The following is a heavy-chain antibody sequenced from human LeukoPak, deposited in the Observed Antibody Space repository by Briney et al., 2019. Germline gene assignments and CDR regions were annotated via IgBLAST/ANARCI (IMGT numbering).Heavy chain of an antibody. CDR2: IYHSGST. J-gene: IGHJ4*02. V-gene: IGHV4-30-2*01. Sequence: SETLSLTCAVSGGSISSGGYSWSWIRQPPGKGLEWIGYIYHSGSTYYNPSLKSRVTISVDRSKNRFSLKLSSVTAADTAVYYCARGGATDFDYWGQGTLVTVSS. CDR3: ARGGATDFDY. CDR1: GGSISSGGYS. D-gene: IGHD1-26*01.